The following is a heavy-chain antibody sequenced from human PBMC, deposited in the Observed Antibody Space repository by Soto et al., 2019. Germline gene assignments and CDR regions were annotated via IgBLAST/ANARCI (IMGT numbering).Heavy chain of an antibody. CDR3: ARGTIKYCSSTSCYKDSYYYGMDV. CDR1: GGPFSSYA. CDR2: IIPIYGTA. Sequence: SVKVSCKASGGPFSSYAISWVRQAPGQGLEWMGGIIPIYGTANYAQKFQGRVTITADKSTSTAYMELSSLRSEDTAVYYCARGTIKYCSSTSCYKDSYYYGMDVWGQGTTVTVSS. D-gene: IGHD2-2*02. J-gene: IGHJ6*02. V-gene: IGHV1-69*06.